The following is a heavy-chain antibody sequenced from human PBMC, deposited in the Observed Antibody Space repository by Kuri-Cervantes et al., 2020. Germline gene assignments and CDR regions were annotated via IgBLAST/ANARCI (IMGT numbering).Heavy chain of an antibody. D-gene: IGHD2-15*01. J-gene: IGHJ4*02. CDR2: IRSKAYGGTT. V-gene: IGHV3-49*04. Sequence: GGSLRLSCAASGFTFSSYAMSWVRQAPGKGLEWVGFIRSKAYGGTTEYAASVKGRFTISRDDSKSIAYLQMNSLKTEDTAVYYCTSFTPHGGYWGQGTLVTVSS. CDR3: TSFTPHGGY. CDR1: GFTFSSYA.